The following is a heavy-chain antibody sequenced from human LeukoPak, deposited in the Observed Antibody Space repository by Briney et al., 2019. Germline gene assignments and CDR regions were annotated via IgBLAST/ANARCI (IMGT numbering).Heavy chain of an antibody. V-gene: IGHV1-2*02. D-gene: IGHD6-13*01. CDR2: INPNSGGT. CDR1: GYTFTSYG. CDR3: ARADSSWYAVWFDP. Sequence: GASVKVSCKASGYTFTSYGIHWVRQAPGQGLEWMGWINPNSGGTNYAQKFQGRVTMTRDTSISTAYMELSRLRSDDTAVYYCARADSSWYAVWFDPWGQGTLVTVSS. J-gene: IGHJ5*02.